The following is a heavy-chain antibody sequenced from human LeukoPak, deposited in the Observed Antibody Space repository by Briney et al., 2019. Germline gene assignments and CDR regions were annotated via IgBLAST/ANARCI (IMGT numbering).Heavy chain of an antibody. CDR1: VYTFSVYG. V-gene: IGHV1-18*01. CDR2: VSAYNGKT. CDR3: ARGAASYGDYSLWLGY. J-gene: IGHJ4*02. D-gene: IGHD4-17*01. Sequence: ASVKVSCKASVYTFSVYGFSWVRQAPGQGLEWMGCVSAYNGKTIYAQSYHGRVTMTTDTSTSTAYMALRRLRHDDTHVYYCARGAASYGDYSLWLGYWGQGTLVTVSS.